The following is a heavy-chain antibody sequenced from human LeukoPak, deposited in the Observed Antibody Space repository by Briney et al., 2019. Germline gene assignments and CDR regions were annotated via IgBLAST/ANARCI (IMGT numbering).Heavy chain of an antibody. J-gene: IGHJ4*02. CDR3: ARERGKDFDY. Sequence: GGSLRLSCVGSGFTFSSYSLTWVRQAPGRGLEWVSSISGSGYYIYYADSLKGRFTVSRDNAKNSLYLQMNSLRAEDTAVYYCARERGKDFDYWGQGTLATVAS. CDR1: GFTFSSYS. V-gene: IGHV3-21*01. CDR2: ISGSGYYI.